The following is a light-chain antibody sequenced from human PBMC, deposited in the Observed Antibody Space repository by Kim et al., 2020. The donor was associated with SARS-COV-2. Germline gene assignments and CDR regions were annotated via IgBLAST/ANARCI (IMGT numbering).Light chain of an antibody. J-gene: IGLJ1*01. CDR3: QSYDSSLSGYV. CDR1: TSNIGAGYD. CDR2: SNG. V-gene: IGLV1-40*01. Sequence: QRVTIPCTWGTSNIGAGYDVHWYQHVPGTGPKLLIYSNGNRPSGVPDRFSGSKSGTSACLAITGLQAEDEADYYCQSYDSSLSGYVFGTGTKVTVL.